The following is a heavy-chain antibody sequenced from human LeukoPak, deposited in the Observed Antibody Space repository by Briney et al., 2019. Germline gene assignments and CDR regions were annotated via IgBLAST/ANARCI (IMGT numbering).Heavy chain of an antibody. D-gene: IGHD4-17*01. Sequence: GGSLRLSCAASGFTFSDYYMSWIRQAPGKGVEWVSYISSSGSTINYADSVKGRFTISRDNAKNSLYLQMNSLRAEDTAVYYCAGYYGEPYNWFDPWGQGTLVTVSS. J-gene: IGHJ5*02. CDR1: GFTFSDYY. V-gene: IGHV3-11*01. CDR3: AGYYGEPYNWFDP. CDR2: ISSSGSTI.